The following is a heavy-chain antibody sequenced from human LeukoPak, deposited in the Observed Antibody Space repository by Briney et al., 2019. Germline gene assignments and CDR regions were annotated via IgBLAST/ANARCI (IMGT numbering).Heavy chain of an antibody. Sequence: PGGSLRLSCAASGFTFSSYEMNWIRQGPGKGLERVSYISSSGSNIYYADSVKGRFTISRDNAKSSLYLQMNSLRAEDTAIYYCARIMTTVTTSDYWGQGTLVTVSS. V-gene: IGHV3-48*03. CDR3: ARIMTTVTTSDY. CDR1: GFTFSSYE. D-gene: IGHD4-17*01. CDR2: ISSSGSNI. J-gene: IGHJ4*02.